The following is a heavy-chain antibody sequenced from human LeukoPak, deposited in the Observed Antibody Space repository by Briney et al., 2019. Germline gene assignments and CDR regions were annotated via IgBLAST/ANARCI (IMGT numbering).Heavy chain of an antibody. D-gene: IGHD3-10*01. Sequence: GGSLRLSCEASGFSFHDYTMYWVRQDPGKGLEWVSLITWDGGSTSYADSVKGRFTISRNNTKNSLYLQMNSLRTEDTALYYCAKDTGRSGPFDYWGQGALVTVSS. CDR3: AKDTGRSGPFDY. CDR1: GFSFHDYT. V-gene: IGHV3-43*01. J-gene: IGHJ4*02. CDR2: ITWDGGST.